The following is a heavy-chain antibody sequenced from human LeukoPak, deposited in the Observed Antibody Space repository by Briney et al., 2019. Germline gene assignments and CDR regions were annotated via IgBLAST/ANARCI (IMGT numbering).Heavy chain of an antibody. V-gene: IGHV3-30*04. J-gene: IGHJ5*02. CDR2: ISFDGSLR. D-gene: IGHD5-12*01. CDR1: GFPFSTSA. Sequence: GGSLRLSCAASGFPFSTSAMHWVRQAPGKGLEWVAVISFDGSLRYAADSLKGRFTVSRDNSDNTVYLGMNSLRREDTAVYYCSRGWLRTNPLDPWGQGTLVTVSS. CDR3: SRGWLRTNPLDP.